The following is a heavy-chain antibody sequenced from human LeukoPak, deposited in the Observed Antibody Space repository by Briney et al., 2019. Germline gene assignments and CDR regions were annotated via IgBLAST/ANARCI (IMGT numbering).Heavy chain of an antibody. CDR3: AKDTAYGLSGLDY. J-gene: IGHJ4*02. D-gene: IGHD3-10*01. V-gene: IGHV3-21*01. CDR1: GFTFSSYS. CDR2: ISSSSSYI. Sequence: PGGSLRLSCAASGFTFSSYSMNWVRKAPGKGLEWVSSISSSSSYIYYADSVKGRFTISRDNSKNTLYLQMNSLRAEDTAVYYCAKDTAYGLSGLDYWGQGSLVTVSS.